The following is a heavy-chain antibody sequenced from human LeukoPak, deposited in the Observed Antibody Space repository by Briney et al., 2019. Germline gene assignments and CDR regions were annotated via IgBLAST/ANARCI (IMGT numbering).Heavy chain of an antibody. CDR2: INHSGST. J-gene: IGHJ6*03. Sequence: SETLSLTCAVYGGSFSGYYWSWIRQPPGKGLEWIGEINHSGSTNYNPSLKSRVTISVDTSKNQFSLKLSSVTAADTAVYYCARERGAQGGAKQQLVRVNYYYYMDVWGKGTTVTVSS. D-gene: IGHD6-13*01. CDR1: GGSFSGYY. V-gene: IGHV4-34*01. CDR3: ARERGAQGGAKQQLVRVNYYYYMDV.